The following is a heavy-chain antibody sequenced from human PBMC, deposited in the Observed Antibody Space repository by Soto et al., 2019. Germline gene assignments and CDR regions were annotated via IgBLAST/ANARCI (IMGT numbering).Heavy chain of an antibody. CDR1: GYTFTNSG. V-gene: IGHV1-18*01. CDR2: ISAYDYNT. Sequence: QVQLVQSGAEVKKPGASVEVSCKTSGYTFTNSGISWVRQAPGQGLERMGWISAYDYNTNYPQKFQRRVTMTTDTSTSTAYEGLRDLRSDDTAVYFCARCPPRGYSDGSFDYWGQGTLVTVSS. D-gene: IGHD5-18*01. CDR3: ARCPPRGYSDGSFDY. J-gene: IGHJ4*02.